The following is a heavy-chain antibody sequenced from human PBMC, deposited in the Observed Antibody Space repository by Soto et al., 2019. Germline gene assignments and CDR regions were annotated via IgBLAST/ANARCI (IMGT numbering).Heavy chain of an antibody. Sequence: GGSLRLSCAPSGFTVTSYAMSWVRQAPGKGLEWVSVIYSGGSTYYADSVKGRFTISRDNSKNTLYLQMNSLRAEDTAVYYCARDRFPSGYSGYGYFDYWGQGTLVTVSS. CDR3: ARDRFPSGYSGYGYFDY. CDR2: IYSGGST. CDR1: GFTVTSYA. V-gene: IGHV3-66*01. J-gene: IGHJ4*02. D-gene: IGHD5-12*01.